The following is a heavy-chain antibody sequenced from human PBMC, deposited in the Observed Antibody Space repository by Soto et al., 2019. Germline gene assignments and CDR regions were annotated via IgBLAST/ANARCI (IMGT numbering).Heavy chain of an antibody. CDR1: GFTFSCCW. CDR2: ISGSGGST. CDR3: ARSIFGVLYSSGHFDY. D-gene: IGHD3-3*01. Sequence: GSLRLSCAASGFTFSCCWMSWVRQAPGKGLEWVSAISGSGGSTYYADSVKGRSTISRDNSKNTLYLQMNSLRAEDTAVYYCARSIFGVLYSSGHFDYWGQGTLVTVSS. J-gene: IGHJ4*02. V-gene: IGHV3-23*01.